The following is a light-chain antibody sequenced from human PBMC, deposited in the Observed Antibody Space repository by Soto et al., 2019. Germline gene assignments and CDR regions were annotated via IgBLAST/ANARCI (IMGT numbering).Light chain of an antibody. CDR1: SSDVGAYIF. CDR3: VSYAGSSTSLYV. V-gene: IGLV2-8*01. Sequence: QSVLTQPPSASGSPGQSVTISCTGTSSDVGAYIFVSWYQQHPGKAPKLLIYDVNRRPPGVPDRFFGSKSGNTASLTVSGLQAEDEADYYCVSYAGSSTSLYVFGTGTKVTVL. J-gene: IGLJ1*01. CDR2: DVN.